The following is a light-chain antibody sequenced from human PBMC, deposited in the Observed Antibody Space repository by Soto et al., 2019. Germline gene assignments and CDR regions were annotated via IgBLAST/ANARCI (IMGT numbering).Light chain of an antibody. CDR1: QGIRND. CDR3: LQDYSYPRT. V-gene: IGKV1-6*01. CDR2: ATS. Sequence: AIQMTQSPSSLSASVGDRVTITCRASQGIRNDLGWYQQRPGKAPKLLIYATSNLQTGVPSRFSGSGSDTDFTLTISSLQSDYFATYYCLQDYSYPRTFGQGTKVEIK. J-gene: IGKJ1*01.